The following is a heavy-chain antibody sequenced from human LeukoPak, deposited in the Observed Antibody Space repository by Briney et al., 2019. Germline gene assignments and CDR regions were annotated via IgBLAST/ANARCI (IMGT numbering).Heavy chain of an antibody. CDR3: ARRHDYGDYTFDY. CDR2: INHSGST. V-gene: IGHV4-34*01. CDR1: GGSFSGYY. D-gene: IGHD4-17*01. J-gene: IGHJ4*02. Sequence: SETLSLTCAVYGGSFSGYYWSWIRQPPGKGLEWIGEINHSGSTNYNPSLKSRVTISVDTSKNQFSLELSSVTAADTAVYYCARRHDYGDYTFDYWGQGTLVTVSS.